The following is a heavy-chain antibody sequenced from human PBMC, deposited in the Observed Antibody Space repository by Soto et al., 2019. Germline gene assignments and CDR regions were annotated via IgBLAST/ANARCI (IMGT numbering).Heavy chain of an antibody. CDR2: SYYSGST. J-gene: IGHJ6*02. D-gene: IGHD3-16*01. V-gene: IGHV4-59*08. CDR3: ARQGGGYYYYRMDV. CDR1: GGSISSYY. Sequence: SETLSLTCTVSGGSISSYYLSWFRQPPGKGLEWIGYSYYSGSTNYNPPLKSRVTISVDTSKNQFSLKLSSVTAADSAIYYCARQGGGYYYYRMDVRGQGTTVT.